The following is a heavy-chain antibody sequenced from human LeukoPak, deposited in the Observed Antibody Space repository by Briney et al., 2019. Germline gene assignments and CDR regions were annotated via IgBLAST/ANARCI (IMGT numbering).Heavy chain of an antibody. J-gene: IGHJ4*02. V-gene: IGHV1-18*04. CDR3: ARDFGSGADLDY. CDR2: ISAYNGNT. Sequence: ASVKVSCKPSVYTFTSYGIRWVRQAPGQGVGWMGWISAYNGNTNYAQKLQGRVTMTTDTSTSPAYMELRSLRSDGTAVYYCARDFGSGADLDYWGQGTLVTVSS. D-gene: IGHD3-3*01. CDR1: VYTFTSYG.